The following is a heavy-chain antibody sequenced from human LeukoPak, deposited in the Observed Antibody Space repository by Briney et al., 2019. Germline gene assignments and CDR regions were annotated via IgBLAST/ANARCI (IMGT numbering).Heavy chain of an antibody. J-gene: IGHJ4*02. CDR1: GFTFSSYG. V-gene: IGHV3-30*18. Sequence: GGSLRLSCAASGFTFSSYGMHWVRQAPGKGLEWVAVISYDGSNKYYADSVKGRFTISRDNSKNTLYLQMNSLRAEDTAVYYCAKDVRSTMVRGVETVSWGQGTLVTVSS. CDR3: AKDVRSTMVRGVETVS. CDR2: ISYDGSNK. D-gene: IGHD3-10*01.